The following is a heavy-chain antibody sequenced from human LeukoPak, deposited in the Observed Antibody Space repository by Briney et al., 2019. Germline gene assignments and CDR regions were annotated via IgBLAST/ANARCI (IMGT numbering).Heavy chain of an antibody. D-gene: IGHD2-15*01. CDR3: ARSQLGYCSGGSCYSFDY. J-gene: IGHJ4*02. V-gene: IGHV3-64*01. Sequence: GGPLRLSCEAPGFTFSSYAMPWVRQAPGKGLKYVSAFSSNGGSTYYANSVKGRFTISRDNSKNTLYLQMGSLRAEDMAAYYCARSQLGYCSGGSCYSFDYWGQGTLVTVSS. CDR2: FSSNGGST. CDR1: GFTFSSYA.